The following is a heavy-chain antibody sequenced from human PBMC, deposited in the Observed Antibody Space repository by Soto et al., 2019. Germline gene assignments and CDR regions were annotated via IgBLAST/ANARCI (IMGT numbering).Heavy chain of an antibody. CDR3: AKDKVPVVVTAPFDY. Sequence: QPGGSLRLSCAASGFTFSSYGMHWVRQAPGKGLEWVAVISYDGSNKYYADSVKGRFTVSRDKSKNTLYLQVNSLRAEDTAVYYCAKDKVPVVVTAPFDYWGQGTLVTVSS. CDR2: ISYDGSNK. J-gene: IGHJ4*02. CDR1: GFTFSSYG. D-gene: IGHD2-21*02. V-gene: IGHV3-30*18.